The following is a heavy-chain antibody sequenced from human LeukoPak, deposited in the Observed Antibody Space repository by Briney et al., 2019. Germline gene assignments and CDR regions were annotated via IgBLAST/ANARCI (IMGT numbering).Heavy chain of an antibody. D-gene: IGHD5-12*01. V-gene: IGHV3-30*18. CDR1: GFTFSSYG. J-gene: IGHJ4*02. Sequence: GGSLRLSCAASGFTFSSYGMHWVRQAPGKGLEWVAVISYDGSNKYYADSVKGRFTISRDNSKNTLYLQMNSLRAEDTAVYYCAEVDGYSGYEPIDYWGQGTLVTVSS. CDR3: AEVDGYSGYEPIDY. CDR2: ISYDGSNK.